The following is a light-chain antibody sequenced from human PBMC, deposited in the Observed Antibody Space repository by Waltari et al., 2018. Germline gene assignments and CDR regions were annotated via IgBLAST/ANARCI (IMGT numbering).Light chain of an antibody. J-gene: IGLJ2*01. CDR1: SLRSYY. V-gene: IGLV3-19*01. CDR2: DKN. CDR3: HSRDASGVGGS. Sequence: SSELTQDPAVSVAMGQTVRITCQGDSLRSYYASWYQQRPGQAPILVMYDKNNRPSGVPDRFSGSSSDNTASLTITWAQAEDEASYYCHSRDASGVGGSFGGGTKLTVL.